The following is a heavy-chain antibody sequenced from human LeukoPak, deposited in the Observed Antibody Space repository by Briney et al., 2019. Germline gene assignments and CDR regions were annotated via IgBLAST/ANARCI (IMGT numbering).Heavy chain of an antibody. V-gene: IGHV3-21*01. D-gene: IGHD3-22*01. J-gene: IGHJ4*02. CDR3: VRGDSREL. CDR2: IGRSSIDK. CDR1: GFTFNTFT. Sequence: PGGSLRLSCAASGFTFNTFTMNWVRQAPGKGLEWVSPIGRSSIDKYYADSVRGRFTISRDNAKNSLYVQMSSLRAEDTAVYYCVRGDSRELWGQGTLVTVSS.